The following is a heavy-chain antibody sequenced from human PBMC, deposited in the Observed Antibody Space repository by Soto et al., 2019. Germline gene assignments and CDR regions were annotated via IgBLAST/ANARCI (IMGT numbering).Heavy chain of an antibody. J-gene: IGHJ6*03. D-gene: IGHD4-4*01. Sequence: SETLSLTCAVYGGSFSGYYWSWIRQPPGKGLEWIGEINHSGSTNYNPSLKSRVTISVDTSKNQFSLKLSSVTAADTAVYYCARRRLTRMKYYYMDVWGKGTTVTVSS. CDR1: GGSFSGYY. CDR2: INHSGST. V-gene: IGHV4-34*01. CDR3: ARRRLTRMKYYYMDV.